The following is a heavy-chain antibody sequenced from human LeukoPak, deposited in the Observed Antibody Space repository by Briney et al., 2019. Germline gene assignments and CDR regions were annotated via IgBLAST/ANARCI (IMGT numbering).Heavy chain of an antibody. J-gene: IGHJ5*02. CDR3: ARDSPRGYCSGGSCYAWFDP. D-gene: IGHD2-15*01. Sequence: GGSLRLSCAASGFTFSSYAMHWVRQAPGKGLEWVSSISSSSSYIYYADSVKGRFTISRDNAKNSLYLQMNSLRAEDTAVYYCARDSPRGYCSGGSCYAWFDPWGQGTLVTVSS. V-gene: IGHV3-21*01. CDR1: GFTFSSYA. CDR2: ISSSSSYI.